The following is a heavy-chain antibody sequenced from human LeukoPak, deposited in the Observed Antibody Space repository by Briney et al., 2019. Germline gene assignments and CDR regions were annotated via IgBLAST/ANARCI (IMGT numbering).Heavy chain of an antibody. D-gene: IGHD5-18*01. CDR2: IYYSGST. J-gene: IGHJ5*02. V-gene: IGHV4-39*01. Sequence: SETLSLTCTVSGGSISSSSYYWGWIRQPPGKGLEWIGSIYYSGSTYYNPSLKSRVTISVDTSKNQFSLKLSSVTAADTAVYYCATLTGYSYSMGWFDPWGQGTLVTVSS. CDR1: GGSISSSSYY. CDR3: ATLTGYSYSMGWFDP.